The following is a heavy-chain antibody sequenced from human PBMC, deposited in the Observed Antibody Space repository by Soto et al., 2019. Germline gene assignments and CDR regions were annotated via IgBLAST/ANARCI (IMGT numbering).Heavy chain of an antibody. CDR3: ARLHNGYYFYMHV. CDR2: IYYSGST. J-gene: IGHJ6*03. D-gene: IGHD1-20*01. CDR1: GGSISSSSYY. V-gene: IGHV4-39*01. Sequence: SETLSLTCTVSGGSISSSSYYWGWIRQPPGKGLEWIGSIYYSGSTYYNPSLKSRVTISVDTSKNQFSLKLSSVTAADTAVYYCARLHNGYYFYMHVWGKGTTVTVS.